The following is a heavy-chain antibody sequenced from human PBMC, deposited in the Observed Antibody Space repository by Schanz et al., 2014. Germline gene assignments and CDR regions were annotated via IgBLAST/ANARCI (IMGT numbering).Heavy chain of an antibody. D-gene: IGHD4-17*01. Sequence: VQLVESGGGVVQPGRSLRLSCAVSGFSVSTNYMSWVRQAPGKGLEWVSSIYINSGSTNYADSVRGRFTISRDNSKNTLYLQMNSLRTEDTAVYYCAKAPYADYGYFHYWGQGTLVPVSS. CDR2: IYINSGST. CDR1: GFSVSTNY. CDR3: AKAPYADYGYFHY. J-gene: IGHJ4*02. V-gene: IGHV3-66*02.